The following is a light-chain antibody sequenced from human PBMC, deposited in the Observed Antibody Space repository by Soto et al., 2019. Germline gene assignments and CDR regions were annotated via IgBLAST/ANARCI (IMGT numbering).Light chain of an antibody. CDR2: DAS. CDR1: QSIKTW. CDR3: QHYNSYLYI. Sequence: DIQMTQSPSTLSASVGDRVTITCRASQSIKTWLAWYQQKPGKAPKVLIYDASSLDSGAPSRFSGSGSGTEFTLTISSLQPDDFATYYCQHYNSYLYIFDQGTILEIK. J-gene: IGKJ2*01. V-gene: IGKV1-5*01.